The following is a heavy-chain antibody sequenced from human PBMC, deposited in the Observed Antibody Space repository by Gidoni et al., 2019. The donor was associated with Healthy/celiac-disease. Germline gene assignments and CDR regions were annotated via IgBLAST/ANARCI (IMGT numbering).Heavy chain of an antibody. CDR1: GFTFSSYG. CDR3: AKDKRFGSPPRNTDY. V-gene: IGHV3-30*18. J-gene: IGHJ4*02. D-gene: IGHD3-10*01. CDR2: ISYDGSNK. Sequence: QVQLVESGGGVVQPGRSLRLSCAASGFTFSSYGMHWVRQAPGKGLEWVAVISYDGSNKYYADSVKGRFTISRDNSKNTLYLQMNSLRAEDTAVYYCAKDKRFGSPPRNTDYWGQGTLVTVSS.